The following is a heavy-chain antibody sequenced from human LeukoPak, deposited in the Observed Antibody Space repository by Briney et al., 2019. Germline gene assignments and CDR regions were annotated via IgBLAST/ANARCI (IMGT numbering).Heavy chain of an antibody. CDR2: ISSSGRSI. Sequence: GGSLRLSCAVSGLTFINYEMNWVRQTPGKRLEWVAQISSSGRSISYADSVKGRFTISRDNAKNTLYLQMNSLRAEDTAMYYCTRLFYFDCWGQGTLVTVSS. V-gene: IGHV3-48*03. CDR1: GLTFINYE. J-gene: IGHJ4*02. CDR3: TRLFYFDC.